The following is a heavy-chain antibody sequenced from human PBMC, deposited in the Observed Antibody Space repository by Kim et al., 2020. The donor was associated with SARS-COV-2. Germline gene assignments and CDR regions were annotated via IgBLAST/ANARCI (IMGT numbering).Heavy chain of an antibody. D-gene: IGHD3-10*01. CDR3: ARDHIPKGTMVRGVIFGY. CDR1: GFTFSSYW. V-gene: IGHV3-7*03. CDR2: IKQDGSEK. Sequence: GGSLRLSCAASGFTFSSYWMSWVRQAPGKGLEWVANIKQDGSEKYYVDSVRGRFTISRDNAKNSLYLQMNSLRAEDTAVYYCARDHIPKGTMVRGVIFGYWGQGTLVTVSS. J-gene: IGHJ4*02.